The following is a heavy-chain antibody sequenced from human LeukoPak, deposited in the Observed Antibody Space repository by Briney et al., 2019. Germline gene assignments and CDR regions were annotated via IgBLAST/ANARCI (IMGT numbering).Heavy chain of an antibody. CDR1: GFTFSIYA. V-gene: IGHV3-23*01. CDR3: AKVERGSGWPRPDY. Sequence: GGSLRPSCAASGFTFSIYAMSWVRQAPGKGLEWVSAISGSGGSTYYADSVKGRFTISRDNSKNTLYLQMNSLRAEDTAVYYCAKVERGSGWPRPDYWGQGTLVTVSS. J-gene: IGHJ4*02. D-gene: IGHD6-19*01. CDR2: ISGSGGST.